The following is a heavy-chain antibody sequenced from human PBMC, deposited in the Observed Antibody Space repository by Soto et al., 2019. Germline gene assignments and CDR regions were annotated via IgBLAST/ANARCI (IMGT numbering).Heavy chain of an antibody. CDR2: VYYSGST. D-gene: IGHD6-19*01. CDR1: GDSVNRNNVY. V-gene: IGHV4-39*01. J-gene: IGHJ3*02. Sequence: TGTLSLTCTVSGDSVNRNNVYWGWVRQTPGRRLEFIGYVYYSGSTYYNPAFESRVTISVDTSKNQFSLKLSSVTAADTAVYYCARLGSSGWYRPYAFDIWGQGTMVTVS. CDR3: ARLGSSGWYRPYAFDI.